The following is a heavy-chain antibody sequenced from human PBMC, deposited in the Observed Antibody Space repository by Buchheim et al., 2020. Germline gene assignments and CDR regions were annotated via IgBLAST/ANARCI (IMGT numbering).Heavy chain of an antibody. CDR3: ARSLLGYSGYDYYFDY. CDR1: GFTFSSYW. CDR2: IKQDGSEK. J-gene: IGHJ4*02. D-gene: IGHD5-12*01. V-gene: IGHV3-7*01. Sequence: EVQLVESGGGLVQPGGSLRLSCAASGFTFSSYWMSWVRQAPGKGLEWVANIKQDGSEKYYVDSVKGRFTISRDNAKNSLYLQMNSLRAEYTAVYYCARSLLGYSGYDYYFDYWGQGTL.